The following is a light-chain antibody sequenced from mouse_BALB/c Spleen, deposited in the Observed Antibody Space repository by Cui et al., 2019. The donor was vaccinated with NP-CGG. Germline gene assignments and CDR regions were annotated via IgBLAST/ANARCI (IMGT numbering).Light chain of an antibody. CDR3: VLWYSNHWV. V-gene: IGLV1*01. CDR1: TGAVTTRNY. J-gene: IGLJ1*01. CDR2: GTN. Sequence: HAVLSQESALTTSPVKTVTLTCRSSTGAVTTRNYANWVQEKPDHLFTGLIGGTNNRAPGVPARFSGSLIGDKAALTITGAQTEDEAIYFCVLWYSNHWVFGGGTKLIVL.